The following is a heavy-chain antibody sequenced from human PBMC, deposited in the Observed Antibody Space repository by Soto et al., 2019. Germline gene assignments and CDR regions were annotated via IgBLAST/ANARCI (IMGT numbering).Heavy chain of an antibody. Sequence: GGSLRLSCAASGFTVSSTYMTWVRQAPGKGLEWVSLLQSGVSTYYADSVKGRFTISRDNSKNTLYLQMNSLRAEDTAVYYCASFPHQYYFDYWGQGTLVTVSS. CDR2: LQSGVST. V-gene: IGHV3-53*01. J-gene: IGHJ4*02. CDR3: ASFPHQYYFDY. CDR1: GFTVSSTY.